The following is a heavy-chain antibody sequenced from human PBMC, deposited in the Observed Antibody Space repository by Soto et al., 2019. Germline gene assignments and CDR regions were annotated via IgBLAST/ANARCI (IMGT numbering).Heavy chain of an antibody. Sequence: PSETLSLTCAVSGGSISSSNWWSWVRQPPGKGLEWIGEIYHSGSTNYNPSLKSRVTISVDKSKNQFSLKLSSVTAVDTAVDYFVRVLIYYYYSSSRYLTPPDDYYSGMDVWGPVTTLTFSS. CDR2: IYHSGST. CDR3: VRVLIYYYYSSSRYLTPPDDYYSGMDV. D-gene: IGHD3-22*01. J-gene: IGHJ6*02. V-gene: IGHV4-4*02. CDR1: GGSISSSNW.